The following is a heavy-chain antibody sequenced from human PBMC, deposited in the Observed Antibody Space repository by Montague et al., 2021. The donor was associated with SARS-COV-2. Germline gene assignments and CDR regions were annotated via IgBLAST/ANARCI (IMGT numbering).Heavy chain of an antibody. CDR1: GGSISSFY. Sequence: SETLSLTCTVSGGSISSFYWSWFRQPPGKGLEWIGYISYSGSTNYNPSLTSRVTMSVDTSKNQFSLKLNSVTAADTAVYYCARHYNASLPAGYWGQGTLVTVSS. V-gene: IGHV4-59*08. CDR3: ARHYNASLPAGY. J-gene: IGHJ4*02. D-gene: IGHD2-8*01. CDR2: ISYSGST.